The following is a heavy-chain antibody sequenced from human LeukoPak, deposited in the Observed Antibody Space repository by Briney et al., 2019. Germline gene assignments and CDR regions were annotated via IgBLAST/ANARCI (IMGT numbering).Heavy chain of an antibody. J-gene: IGHJ4*02. CDR3: ARGRRGYSGYDYFDY. V-gene: IGHV4-39*07. D-gene: IGHD5-12*01. CDR2: IYYSGST. Sequence: PSETLSLTCTVSGGSISSSSYYWGWIRQPPGKGLEWIGSIYYSGSTNYNPSLKSRVTISVDTSKNQFSLKLSSVTAADTAVYYCARGRRGYSGYDYFDYWGQGTLVTVSS. CDR1: GGSISSSSYY.